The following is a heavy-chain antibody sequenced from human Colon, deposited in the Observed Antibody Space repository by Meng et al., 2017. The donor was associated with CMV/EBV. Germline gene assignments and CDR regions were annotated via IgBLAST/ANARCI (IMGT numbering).Heavy chain of an antibody. V-gene: IGHV4-61*08. J-gene: IGHJ4*02. CDR3: AKSRSSTPGIVDD. Sequence: HRRGPVAGLVTPSVIRSLTCSGSGVSSTSGAYHWSWIRQPPGKGLEWIGYIYDTGITIYNPSLKSRVTIFLETSKNQFSLNLNSMTTAETAVYYCAKSRSSTPGIVDDWGQGTLVTVSS. CDR2: IYDTGIT. CDR1: GVSSTSGAYH. D-gene: IGHD2/OR15-2a*01.